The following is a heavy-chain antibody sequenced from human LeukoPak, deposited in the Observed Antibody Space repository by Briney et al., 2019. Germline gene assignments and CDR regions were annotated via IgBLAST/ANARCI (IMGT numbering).Heavy chain of an antibody. J-gene: IGHJ5*01. CDR3: AKDRWGRNNWFDP. Sequence: GASVKVSCKASGYTFTGYYMHWVRQAPGQGLEWMGWINPNSGGTNYAQKFQGRVTMTRDTAISTAYMELSRLRSDDKAVYYCAKDRWGRNNWFDPWGQGTLVTGSS. V-gene: IGHV1-2*02. CDR2: INPNSGGT. CDR1: GYTFTGYY. D-gene: IGHD2-21*02.